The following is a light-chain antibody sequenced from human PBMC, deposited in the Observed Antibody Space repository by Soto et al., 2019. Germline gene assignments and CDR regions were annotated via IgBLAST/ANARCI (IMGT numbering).Light chain of an antibody. J-gene: IGKJ1*01. V-gene: IGKV1-39*01. CDR3: QQSYKKRT. Sequence: DIQMTQSPASLYASVGDRVIITCRASQSISNYLNWYQQEPGKAPKLLIYSASTLQGGVPSRFSGGGSGTHFTLTISSLQPEDFATYFCQQSYKKRTFGQGTKVDI. CDR1: QSISNY. CDR2: SAS.